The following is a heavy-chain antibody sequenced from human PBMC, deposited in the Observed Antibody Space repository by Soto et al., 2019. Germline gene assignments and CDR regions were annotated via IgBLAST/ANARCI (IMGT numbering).Heavy chain of an antibody. CDR3: ARLEIAAAGTPYNWFDP. CDR1: GGSISSSTYY. J-gene: IGHJ5*02. V-gene: IGHV4-39*07. CDR2: VYYSGIT. Sequence: SETLSLTCTVSGGSISSSTYYWGWIRQPPGKGLEWIGTVYYSGITYYNPSLKSRVTISVDTSKNQFSLKLSSVTAADTAVYYCARLEIAAAGTPYNWFDPWGQGTLVTVSS. D-gene: IGHD6-13*01.